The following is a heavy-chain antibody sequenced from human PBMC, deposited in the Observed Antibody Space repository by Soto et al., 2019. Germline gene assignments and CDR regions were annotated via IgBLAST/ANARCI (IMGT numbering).Heavy chain of an antibody. CDR3: ARAGIAAAGTHFDY. CDR2: IIPILVIA. J-gene: IGHJ4*02. Sequence: LGLEWMGRIIPILVIANYAQKFQGRVTITADKSTSTAYMELSSLRSEDTAVYYCARAGIAAAGTHFDYWGQGTLGTVSS. V-gene: IGHV1-69*04. D-gene: IGHD6-13*01.